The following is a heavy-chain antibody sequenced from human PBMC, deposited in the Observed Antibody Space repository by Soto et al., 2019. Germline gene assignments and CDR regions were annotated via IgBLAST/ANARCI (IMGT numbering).Heavy chain of an antibody. CDR1: GYTFTSYG. Sequence: ASVKVSCKASGYTFTSYGISWVRQAPGQVLEWMGWISAYNGNTNYAQKLQGRVTMTTDTSTSTAYMELRSLRSDDTAVYYCARRDYYGSGSYYKPHGMDVWGQGTTVTVS. J-gene: IGHJ6*02. CDR3: ARRDYYGSGSYYKPHGMDV. V-gene: IGHV1-18*01. D-gene: IGHD3-10*01. CDR2: ISAYNGNT.